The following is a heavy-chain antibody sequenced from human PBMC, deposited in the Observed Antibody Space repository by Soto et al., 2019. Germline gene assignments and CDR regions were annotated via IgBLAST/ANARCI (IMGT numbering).Heavy chain of an antibody. CDR3: AREPQRAAMVLYYYYYGMDV. D-gene: IGHD5-18*01. J-gene: IGHJ6*02. Sequence: QVQLVQSGAEVKKPGSSVKVSCKASGGTFSSYAISWVRQAPGQGLEWMGGIIPIFGTANYAQKFQGRVTITEDESTSTAYMELSSLRSEDTAVYYCAREPQRAAMVLYYYYYGMDVWGQGTTVTVSS. V-gene: IGHV1-69*01. CDR2: IIPIFGTA. CDR1: GGTFSSYA.